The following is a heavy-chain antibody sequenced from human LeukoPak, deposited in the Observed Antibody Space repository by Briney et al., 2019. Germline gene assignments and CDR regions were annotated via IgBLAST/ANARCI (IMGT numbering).Heavy chain of an antibody. CDR3: ARAYSALGAFDI. CDR2: ISSSSATYI. V-gene: IGHV3-21*01. J-gene: IGHJ3*02. Sequence: GGSLRLSCAASGSTFSSYRMHWVRQAPGKGLEWVSTISSSSATYIYYADSVKGRFTISRDNAKSSLYLQMNSLRAEDTAVYYCARAYSALGAFDIWGQGTMVTVSS. D-gene: IGHD5-12*01. CDR1: GSTFSSYR.